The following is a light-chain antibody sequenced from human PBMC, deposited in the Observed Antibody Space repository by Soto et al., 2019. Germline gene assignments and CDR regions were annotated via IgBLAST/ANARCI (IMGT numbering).Light chain of an antibody. CDR1: SSNIGSNT. CDR2: SNN. V-gene: IGLV1-44*01. Sequence: QPVLTQPPSASGTPGQRVTISCSGSSSNIGSNTVNWYQQLPGTAPKLLIYSNNPRPSGVPDRFSGSKSGTSASLAISGLQSEDEADYYCAAWDDSLNGPYVVFGGGTKLTVL. J-gene: IGLJ2*01. CDR3: AAWDDSLNGPYVV.